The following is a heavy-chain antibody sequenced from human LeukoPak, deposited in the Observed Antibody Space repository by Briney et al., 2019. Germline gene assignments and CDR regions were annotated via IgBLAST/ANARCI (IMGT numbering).Heavy chain of an antibody. J-gene: IGHJ4*02. D-gene: IGHD3-10*01. V-gene: IGHV3-48*02. CDR3: AREFGH. CDR1: GFTFSTYS. Sequence: GGSLRLSCAASGFTFSTYSMHWVRQAPGEGLEWVSYISTSSVTMFYADSVRGRFTVSRDNGKNSLFLQMNSLRHEDTAVYYCAREFGHWGQGTLVTVSS. CDR2: ISTSSVTM.